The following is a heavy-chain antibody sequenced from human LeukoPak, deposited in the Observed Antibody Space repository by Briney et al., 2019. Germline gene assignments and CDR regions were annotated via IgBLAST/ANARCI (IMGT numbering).Heavy chain of an antibody. D-gene: IGHD2-8*01. CDR1: GFTFSSYW. CDR2: INQDGGEI. J-gene: IGHJ4*02. CDR3: VRDPNTNYHPD. V-gene: IGHV3-7*04. Sequence: GGSLRLSCAASGFTFSSYWMNWVRQAPGKGLEWVANINQDGGEIFYVDSLRGRFTISRDNAENSFYLQINGLRADDTAVYYCVRDPNTNYHPDWGQGTLVPVSS.